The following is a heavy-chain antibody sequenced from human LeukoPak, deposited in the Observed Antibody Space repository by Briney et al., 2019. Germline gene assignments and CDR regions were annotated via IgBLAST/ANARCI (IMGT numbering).Heavy chain of an antibody. J-gene: IGHJ6*03. Sequence: GGSLRLSCAASGFTFSDYYVSWIRQAPGEGREWVSYISSIGSTIYYADSVKGRFTITRDNAKNSLYLQMNSLRAEDTAVYYCARDLQGGNYDFWSGYRYYYYYYMDVWGKGTTVTVSS. D-gene: IGHD3-3*01. CDR1: GFTFSDYY. CDR2: ISSIGSTI. CDR3: ARDLQGGNYDFWSGYRYYYYYYMDV. V-gene: IGHV3-11*01.